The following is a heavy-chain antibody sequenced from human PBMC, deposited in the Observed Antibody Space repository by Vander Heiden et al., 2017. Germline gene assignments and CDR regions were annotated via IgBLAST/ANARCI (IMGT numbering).Heavy chain of an antibody. Sequence: QVQLVESGGGVVQPGRSLRLSCAASGFTFRSYGMDWVRQAPGKGLEWVAVIWYDGSNKYYADSVKGRFTISRDNSKNTLYLQMNSLRAEDTAVYYCARDNYYDSSGYRSFDYWGQGTLVTVSS. CDR2: IWYDGSNK. V-gene: IGHV3-33*01. CDR1: GFTFRSYG. D-gene: IGHD3-22*01. J-gene: IGHJ4*02. CDR3: ARDNYYDSSGYRSFDY.